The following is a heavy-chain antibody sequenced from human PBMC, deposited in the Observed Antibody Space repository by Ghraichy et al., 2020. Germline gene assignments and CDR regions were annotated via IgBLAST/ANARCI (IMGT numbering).Heavy chain of an antibody. CDR1: GFTFSSYW. V-gene: IGHV3-7*01. D-gene: IGHD3-3*01. J-gene: IGHJ6*02. CDR2: IKQDGSEK. Sequence: GGSLRLSCAASGFTFSSYWMSWVRQAPGKGLEWVANIKQDGSEKYYVDSVKGRFTISRDNAKNSLYLQMNSLRAEDTAVYYCARAGLGTDYDFWSGYKDYGMDVWGQGTTVTVSS. CDR3: ARAGLGTDYDFWSGYKDYGMDV.